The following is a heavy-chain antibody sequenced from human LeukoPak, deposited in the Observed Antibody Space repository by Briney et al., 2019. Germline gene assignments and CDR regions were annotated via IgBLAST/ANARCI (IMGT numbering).Heavy chain of an antibody. CDR3: ANRSGGDVDY. Sequence: SETLSLTCAVYGGSFSGYYWSWIRQPPGKGLEWIGEINHSGSTNYNPSLKSRVTISVDTSKNQFSLKLSSVTAADTAVYYCANRSGGDVDYWGQGTLVTVPS. D-gene: IGHD3-16*01. J-gene: IGHJ4*02. CDR1: GGSFSGYY. CDR2: INHSGST. V-gene: IGHV4-34*01.